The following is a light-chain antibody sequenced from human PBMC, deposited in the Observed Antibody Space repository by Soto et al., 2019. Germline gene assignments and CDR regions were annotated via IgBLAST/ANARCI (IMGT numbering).Light chain of an antibody. CDR1: SSDVGGYNY. J-gene: IGLJ1*01. CDR2: EVS. V-gene: IGLV2-14*01. CDR3: SSYTSSSTLYV. Sequence: LTQPASVSWSPGQSITISCTGTSSDVGGYNYVSWYQQHPCKAPKLMIYEVSNRPSGVSNRFSGSKSGNTASLTISGLQAEDEADYYCSSYTSSSTLYVFGTGTKVTVL.